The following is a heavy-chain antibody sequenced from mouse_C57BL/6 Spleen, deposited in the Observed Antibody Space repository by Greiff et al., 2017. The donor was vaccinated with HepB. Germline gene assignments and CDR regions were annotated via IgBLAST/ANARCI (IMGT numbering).Heavy chain of an antibody. CDR1: GYTFTDYE. J-gene: IGHJ1*03. D-gene: IGHD2-12*01. V-gene: IGHV1-15*01. CDR3: TRSNYSPWYFDV. Sequence: SGAELVRPGASVTLSCKASGYTFTDYEMHWVKQTPVHGLEWIGAIDPETGGTAYNQKFKGKAILTADKSSSTAYMELRSLTSEDSAVYYCTRSNYSPWYFDVWGTGTTVTVSS. CDR2: IDPETGGT.